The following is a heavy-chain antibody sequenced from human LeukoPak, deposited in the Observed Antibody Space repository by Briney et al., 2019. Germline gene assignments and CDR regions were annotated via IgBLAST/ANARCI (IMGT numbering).Heavy chain of an antibody. V-gene: IGHV1-2*02. CDR2: INPNSGGT. D-gene: IGHD3-10*01. Sequence: ASVKVSCKASGYAFTGYYMHWVRQAPGQGLEWMGWINPNSGGTNYAQKFQGRVTMTRNTSISTAYMELSSLRSEDTAVYYCASMVVRGVVYYYYGMDVWGQGTTVTVSS. J-gene: IGHJ6*02. CDR1: GYAFTGYY. CDR3: ASMVVRGVVYYYYGMDV.